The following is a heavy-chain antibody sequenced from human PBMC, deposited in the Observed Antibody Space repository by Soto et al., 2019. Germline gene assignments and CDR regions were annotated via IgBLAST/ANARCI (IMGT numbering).Heavy chain of an antibody. CDR3: ARHTFYDFWSGYHDY. CDR2: LYYSGST. CDR1: GGSISTSSYY. Sequence: SETLSLTCTVSGGSISTSSYYWGWFRQPPGKGPEWIGSLYYSGSTYYNPSLKSRVTISVDTSKNQFSLKLSSVTAAETAVYFCARHTFYDFWSGYHDYWGQGTLVTVSS. D-gene: IGHD3-3*01. J-gene: IGHJ4*02. V-gene: IGHV4-39*01.